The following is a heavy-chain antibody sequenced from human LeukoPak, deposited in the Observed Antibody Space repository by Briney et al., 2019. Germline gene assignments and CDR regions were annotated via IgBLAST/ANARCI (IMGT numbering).Heavy chain of an antibody. D-gene: IGHD3-10*01. CDR3: ARGYSGSGSYSDY. CDR2: ITSSRNYI. V-gene: IGHV3-21*01. CDR1: GFAFSTYT. J-gene: IGHJ4*02. Sequence: GGSLRPSCSASGFAFSTYTMNWVRQAPGKGLEWVSSITSSRNYIYYADSVRGRFTISRDNAKNSLYLQMNSLRAEDTAVYYCARGYSGSGSYSDYWGQGTLVTVSS.